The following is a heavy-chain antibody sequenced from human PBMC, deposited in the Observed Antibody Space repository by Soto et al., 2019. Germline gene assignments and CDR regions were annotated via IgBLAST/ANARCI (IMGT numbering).Heavy chain of an antibody. CDR3: ARDNDFWSGYRHYYYYYMDV. CDR2: ISSSSSTI. D-gene: IGHD3-3*01. CDR1: GFTFSSYS. Sequence: GGSLRLSCAASGFTFSSYSMNWVRQAPGKGLEWVSYISSSSSTIYYADSVKGRFTISRDNAKNSLYLQMNSLRAEDTAVYYCARDNDFWSGYRHYYYYYMDVWGKGTTVTVSS. J-gene: IGHJ6*03. V-gene: IGHV3-48*01.